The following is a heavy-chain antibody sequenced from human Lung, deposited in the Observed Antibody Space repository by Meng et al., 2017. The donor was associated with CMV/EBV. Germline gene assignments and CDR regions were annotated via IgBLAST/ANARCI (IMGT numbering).Heavy chain of an antibody. CDR1: GGTFSSYA. CDR3: ARDAGGSSSSGYFDL. CDR2: IIPIFGTA. Sequence: SVKVSCKACGGTFSSYAISWVRQAPGQGLEWIGGIIPIFGTANYAQKFQGRVTITTDESTSTAYMELSSLRSEDTAVYYCARDAGGSSSSGYFDLWGRGTLVTVSS. V-gene: IGHV1-69*05. J-gene: IGHJ2*01. D-gene: IGHD6-6*01.